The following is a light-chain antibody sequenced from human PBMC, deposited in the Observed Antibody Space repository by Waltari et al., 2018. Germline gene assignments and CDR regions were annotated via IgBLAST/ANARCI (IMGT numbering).Light chain of an antibody. CDR3: QQYNIPGT. CDR1: QSISSY. J-gene: IGKJ2*02. Sequence: DIQMTQSPSFLSASVGDRVTITCRASQSISSYLNWYQQKPGKAPKLLIYKASSLQSGVPSRFSGSGSGTEFTLTISSLQPDDFATYYCQQYNIPGTFGQGTRLEIK. CDR2: KAS. V-gene: IGKV1-5*03.